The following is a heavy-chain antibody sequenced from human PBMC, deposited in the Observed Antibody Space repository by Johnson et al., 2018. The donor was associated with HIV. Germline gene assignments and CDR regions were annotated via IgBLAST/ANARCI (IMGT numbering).Heavy chain of an antibody. Sequence: VQLVESGGVVVQSGRSLRLSCAASGFTFGDSAIHWVRQATGKGLERVSAIGTAGDTFYADSVEGRFTISRDNSKNTVLLQMNSLRAEDTAVYYCARRFYDSSGAGFDIWGQGTMVTVSS. CDR2: IGTAGDT. D-gene: IGHD3-22*01. CDR1: GFTFGDSA. J-gene: IGHJ3*02. V-gene: IGHV3-13*01. CDR3: ARRFYDSSGAGFDI.